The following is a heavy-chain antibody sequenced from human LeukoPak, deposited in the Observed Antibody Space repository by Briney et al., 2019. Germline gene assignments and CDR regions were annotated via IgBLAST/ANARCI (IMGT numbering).Heavy chain of an antibody. J-gene: IGHJ4*02. CDR1: GFTFSSYG. Sequence: GGSLRLSCAASGFTFSSYGMHWVRQAPGKGLEWVAFIRYDGSNKYYADSVKGRFTISRGNSKNTLYLQMNSLRAEDTDVYYCAKEGVGYCSGGSCYYFDYWGQGTLVTVSS. D-gene: IGHD2-15*01. CDR2: IRYDGSNK. V-gene: IGHV3-30*02. CDR3: AKEGVGYCSGGSCYYFDY.